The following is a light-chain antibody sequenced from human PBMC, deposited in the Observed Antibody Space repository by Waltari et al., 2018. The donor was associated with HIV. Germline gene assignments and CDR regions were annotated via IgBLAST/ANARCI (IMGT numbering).Light chain of an antibody. V-gene: IGKV3-20*01. CDR3: QQYGTSPYT. J-gene: IGKJ2*01. CDR1: QSVSSSH. CDR2: GAS. Sequence: EIVLTQSPGTLSLSPGERDTPSGRASQSVSSSHLAWYQQTPGLPPRLLIYGASSRATGIPDRFGGIVSGTDFNLTISRLEPEDFAVYYCQQYGTSPYTFGQGTKLEIK.